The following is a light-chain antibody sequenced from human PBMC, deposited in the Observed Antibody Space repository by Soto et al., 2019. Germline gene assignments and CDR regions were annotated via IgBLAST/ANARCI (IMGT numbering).Light chain of an antibody. Sequence: QPLLTQSPSASASLGASVKLTCTLSSGHSSHAIAWHQQQPEKGPRYLMKLNSDGSHTKGDGIPDRFSGSSSGPERYLIISSLQSEDEADYYCQTWGNGLVVFGGGTKLTVL. CDR2: LNSDGSH. CDR3: QTWGNGLVV. CDR1: SGHSSHA. V-gene: IGLV4-69*01. J-gene: IGLJ2*01.